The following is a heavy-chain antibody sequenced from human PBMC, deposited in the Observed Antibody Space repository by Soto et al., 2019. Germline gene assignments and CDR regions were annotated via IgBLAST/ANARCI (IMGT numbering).Heavy chain of an antibody. D-gene: IGHD3-3*01. V-gene: IGHV1-69*13. CDR3: ASAHDFWSGYQAPLYYYYGMDV. J-gene: IGHJ6*02. CDR1: GGTFSSYA. Sequence: SVKISCKASGGTFSSYAISWVREAPGQGIEWMGGIIPIFGTANYAQKFQGRVTITADESTSTAYMELSSLRSEDTAVYYCASAHDFWSGYQAPLYYYYGMDVWGQGTTVTVSS. CDR2: IIPIFGTA.